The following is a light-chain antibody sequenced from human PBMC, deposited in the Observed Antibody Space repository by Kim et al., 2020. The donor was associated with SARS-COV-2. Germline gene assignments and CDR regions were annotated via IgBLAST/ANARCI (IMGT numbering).Light chain of an antibody. Sequence: TVPSHGGGASGTPTSGQCYHHRPRSAPPAVIYEDNHSPSGVPDRFSGSIDSAANSASLTISGLKTEDEADYYCQSYDSSNHVVFGGGTQLTVL. CDR2: EDN. V-gene: IGLV6-57*02. CDR1: GASGTPTS. J-gene: IGLJ2*01. CDR3: QSYDSSNHVV.